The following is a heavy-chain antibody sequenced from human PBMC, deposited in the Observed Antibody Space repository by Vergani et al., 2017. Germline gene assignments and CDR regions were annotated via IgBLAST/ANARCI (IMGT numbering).Heavy chain of an antibody. CDR1: GFSFSSYS. Sequence: EVQLLESGGNLVQPGGSLRLSCAASGFSFSSYSMNWVRQAPGKGLEWVASISGSSSYVFYRDSVEGRFTISRDNAKNSLYLQMNSLRAEDTALYYCVKDIAASGNYWYFDLWGRGTLVTVSS. J-gene: IGHJ2*01. D-gene: IGHD6-13*01. CDR3: VKDIAASGNYWYFDL. CDR2: ISGSSSYV. V-gene: IGHV3-21*04.